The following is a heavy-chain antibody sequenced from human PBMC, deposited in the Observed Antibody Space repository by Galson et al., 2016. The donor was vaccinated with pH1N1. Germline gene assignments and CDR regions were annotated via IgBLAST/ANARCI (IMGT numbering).Heavy chain of an antibody. V-gene: IGHV3-21*01. D-gene: IGHD2-15*01. J-gene: IGHJ4*02. Sequence: SLRLSCAASGFTFSSYSMNWVRQAPGKGLEWVSSISSSSSYIYYADSVKGRFTISRDNAKNSLYLQMNSLRAEDTAVYYCASAYCSGGRCYSDFQLDYWGQGTLVTVSS. CDR1: GFTFSSYS. CDR2: ISSSSSYI. CDR3: ASAYCSGGRCYSDFQLDY.